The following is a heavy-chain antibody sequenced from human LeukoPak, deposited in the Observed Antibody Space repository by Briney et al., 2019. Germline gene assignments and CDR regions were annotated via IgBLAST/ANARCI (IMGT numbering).Heavy chain of an antibody. V-gene: IGHV3-13*01. CDR2: IGTAGDT. J-gene: IGHJ4*02. D-gene: IGHD1-1*01. Sequence: GGSLRLSCAASGFTFSDYDMHWVRQATGKGLEWVSAIGTAGDTYYTGSVKGRFTISRENAKNSLYLQMNSLRAGDTAVYYCASMAKERVGGVYYFDYWGQGTLVTVSS. CDR3: ASMAKERVGGVYYFDY. CDR1: GFTFSDYD.